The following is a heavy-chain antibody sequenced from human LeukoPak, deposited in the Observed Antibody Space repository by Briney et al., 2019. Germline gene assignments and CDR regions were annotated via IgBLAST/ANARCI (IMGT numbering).Heavy chain of an antibody. Sequence: GGSLRLSCAASGFTFSSYAVHWVRQAPGKGLEWVAVISYDGSNKYYADSVKGRFTISRDNSKNTLYLQMNSLRAEDTAVYYCASSGSYYGGDFDYWGQGTLVTVSS. CDR1: GFTFSSYA. CDR2: ISYDGSNK. V-gene: IGHV3-30-3*01. D-gene: IGHD1-26*01. J-gene: IGHJ4*02. CDR3: ASSGSYYGGDFDY.